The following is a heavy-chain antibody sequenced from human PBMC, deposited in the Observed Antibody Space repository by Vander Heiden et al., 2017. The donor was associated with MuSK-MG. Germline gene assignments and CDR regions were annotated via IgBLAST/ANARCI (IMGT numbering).Heavy chain of an antibody. CDR3: ASPPLPYGDYGHFDY. D-gene: IGHD4-17*01. V-gene: IGHV3-30*04. J-gene: IGHJ4*02. CDR2: ISYDGSNK. CDR1: GFTFRSYA. Sequence: QVQLVESGGGVVQPGRSLRLSCAASGFTFRSYAMHWVRQAPGKGLEWVAVISYDGSNKYYADSVKGRFTISRDNSKNTLYLQMNSLRAEDTAVYYCASPPLPYGDYGHFDYWGQGTLVTVSS.